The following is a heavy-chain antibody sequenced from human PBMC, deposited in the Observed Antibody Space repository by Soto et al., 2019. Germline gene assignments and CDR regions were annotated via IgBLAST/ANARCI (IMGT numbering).Heavy chain of an antibody. V-gene: IGHV4-59*01. J-gene: IGHJ6*03. CDR2: IYKSRST. D-gene: IGHD3-10*01. CDR1: GGSISTYF. CDR3: VRDRGEWGQGMDV. Sequence: SETLSLTCTVSGGSISTYFWTWVRQTPGKGLEWIGSIYKSRSTSYNPSLENRLTISVETSKNQFSLKLTSVTPVDTAIYYCVRDRGEWGQGMDVWGTWTKVTVS.